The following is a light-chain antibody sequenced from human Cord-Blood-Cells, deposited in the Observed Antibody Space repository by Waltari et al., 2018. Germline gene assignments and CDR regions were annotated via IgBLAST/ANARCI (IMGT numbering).Light chain of an antibody. CDR3: SSYTSSSTEV. CDR1: NSDVGGYNY. V-gene: IGLV2-14*01. Sequence: QSALTQPASVSGSPGQSITISCTGTNSDVGGYNYVSWYQQHPGKAPKLMIYDVSKRSSGVSNRFSGSKSGNTASLTISGLQAEDEADYYCSSYTSSSTEVFGRGTKLTVL. CDR2: DVS. J-gene: IGLJ2*01.